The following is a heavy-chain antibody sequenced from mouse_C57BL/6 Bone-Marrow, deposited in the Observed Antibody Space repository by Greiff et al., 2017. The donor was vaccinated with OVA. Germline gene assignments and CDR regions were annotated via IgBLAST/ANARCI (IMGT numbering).Heavy chain of an antibody. V-gene: IGHV1-50*01. CDR1: GYTFTSYW. CDR2: IDPSDSYT. J-gene: IGHJ1*03. D-gene: IGHD1-1*01. Sequence: QVQLQQPGAELVKPGASVKLSCKASGYTFTSYWMQWVKQRPGQGLEWIGEIDPSDSYTNYNQKFKGKATLTVDTSSSTAYMQRSSLTSDDSAVYYCAREDDYGSSYWYFDVGGTGTTVTVSS. CDR3: AREDDYGSSYWYFDV.